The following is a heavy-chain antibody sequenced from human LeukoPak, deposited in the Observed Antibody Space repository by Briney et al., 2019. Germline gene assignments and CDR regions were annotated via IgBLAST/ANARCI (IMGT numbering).Heavy chain of an antibody. CDR2: MYYSGST. J-gene: IGHJ5*02. Sequence: PSETLSLTCSVSGGSISSTSNYWGWVRQPPGKGLEWIGSMYYSGSTYYNPSLKSRVTISVDTSKNQLSLQLSSVTAADTAVYYCARQGFITASEDWFDPWGQGTLVIVSS. D-gene: IGHD3-10*01. CDR3: ARQGFITASEDWFDP. V-gene: IGHV4-39*01. CDR1: GGSISSTSNY.